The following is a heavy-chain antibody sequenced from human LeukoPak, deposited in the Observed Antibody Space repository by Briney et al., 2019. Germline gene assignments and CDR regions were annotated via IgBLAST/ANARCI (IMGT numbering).Heavy chain of an antibody. V-gene: IGHV4-59*01. D-gene: IGHD3-10*01. CDR1: GDSISSDY. CDR2: IYYSGST. Sequence: SETLSLTCSVSGDSISSDYWSWVRQPPGKGLEWIGYIYYSGSTNYNPSLKSRVTISVDTSKNQFSLKLSSVTAADTAVYYGARGGATMVRGVIVSWFDPWGLGTLVTVSS. CDR3: ARGGATMVRGVIVSWFDP. J-gene: IGHJ5*02.